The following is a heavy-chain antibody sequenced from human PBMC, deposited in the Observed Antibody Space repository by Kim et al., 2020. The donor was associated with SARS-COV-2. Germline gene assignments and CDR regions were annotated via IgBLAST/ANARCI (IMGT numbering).Heavy chain of an antibody. J-gene: IGHJ4*02. D-gene: IGHD5-12*01. CDR3: ARDLSGYDYPFDY. V-gene: IGHV1-69*01. Sequence: CAQKFQGRVTITADESTSTAYMELSSLRSEDTAVYYCARDLSGYDYPFDYWGQGTLVTVSS.